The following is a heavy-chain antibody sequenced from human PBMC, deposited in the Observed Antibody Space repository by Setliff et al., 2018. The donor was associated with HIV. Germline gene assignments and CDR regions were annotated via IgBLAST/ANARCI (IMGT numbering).Heavy chain of an antibody. D-gene: IGHD1-26*01. J-gene: IGHJ5*02. CDR2: IRSKAYGGAT. V-gene: IGHV3-49*04. CDR3: TRESGRS. CDR1: GFTLSSYA. Sequence: GGSLRLSCAASGFTLSSYAMSWVRQAPGKGLEWVGFIRSKAYGGATDYAASVKGRFTISRDDSKSIAYLQMNSLKTEDTAVYYCTRESGRSWGLGTLVTVSS.